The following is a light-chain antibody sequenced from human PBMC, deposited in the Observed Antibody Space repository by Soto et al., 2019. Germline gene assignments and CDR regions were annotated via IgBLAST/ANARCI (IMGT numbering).Light chain of an antibody. V-gene: IGKV1-27*01. CDR1: QDISIY. J-gene: IGKJ2*01. CDR3: QKYNSPPYT. Sequence: DVQLTQSPSSLSASVGDRVTITCRASQDISIYLAWYQQKPGKVPKLLIYAASTLQPGVPSRFSGSGSGTDFTLTISSLQPEDVARYYCQKYNSPPYTFGEGTKLEIK. CDR2: AAS.